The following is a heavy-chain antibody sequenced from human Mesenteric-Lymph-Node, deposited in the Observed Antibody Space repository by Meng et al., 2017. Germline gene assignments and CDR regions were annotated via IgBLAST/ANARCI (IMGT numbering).Heavy chain of an antibody. D-gene: IGHD6-19*01. J-gene: IGHJ4*02. CDR2: ISGSGVAT. CDR1: GFTFSSYD. V-gene: IGHV3-23*01. Sequence: EVELLELGGHWIQPGGSLSLSCAASGFTFSSYDMNWVRQAPGKGLEWVSAISGSGVATYYADSVKGRFTISRDNSKKTLYLQMNNLRAEDTAVYYCAKGAAVAGTLFGYWGQGTLVTVSS. CDR3: AKGAAVAGTLFGY.